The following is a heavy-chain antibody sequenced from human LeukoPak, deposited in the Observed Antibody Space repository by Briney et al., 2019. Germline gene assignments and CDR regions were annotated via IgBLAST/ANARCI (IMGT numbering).Heavy chain of an antibody. CDR2: IYPDDSDT. CDR3: ARPSAYGEDAFDV. CDR1: GYIFTNYW. V-gene: IGHV5-51*01. D-gene: IGHD2-21*01. Sequence: GESLKISCKGSGYIFTNYWIGWVRQMPGKGLEWMGIIYPDDSDTRYSPSFRGQVTFSPDKSISTAYLQWSSLKASDTAMYYCARPSAYGEDAFDVWGQGTLVTVSS. J-gene: IGHJ3*01.